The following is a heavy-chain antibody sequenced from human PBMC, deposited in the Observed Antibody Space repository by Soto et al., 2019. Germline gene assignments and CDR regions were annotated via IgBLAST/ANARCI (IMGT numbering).Heavy chain of an antibody. Sequence: QVQLQQWGAGLLKPSETLSLTCAVYNGSFSGYYWGWVRQSPGKGLEWIGETTHSGSTNFSPSLKSRVTISVDTSKNHFSLKLRSVTAADSGVYYSVRVSCSGGSCYLTPRYNYYVMDAWGQGTTVTVSS. CDR3: VRVSCSGGSCYLTPRYNYYVMDA. CDR1: NGSFSGYY. J-gene: IGHJ6*02. D-gene: IGHD2-15*01. CDR2: TTHSGST. V-gene: IGHV4-34*01.